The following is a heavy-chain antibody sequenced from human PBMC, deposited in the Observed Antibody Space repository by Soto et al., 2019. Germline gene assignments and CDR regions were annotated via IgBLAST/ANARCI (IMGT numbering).Heavy chain of an antibody. V-gene: IGHV4-59*07. Sequence: SATLSLTFRFSGGSMNRSSGSCVRQPPGDGLEWLGYIYYSGATKYNPSLTSRVTLSVDMSKNQFSLKLNSVTAADSAVYFCARAASPYFDLLSAFDPWGQGVLVTVSS. J-gene: IGHJ5*02. D-gene: IGHD3-9*01. CDR1: GGSMNRSS. CDR2: IYYSGAT. CDR3: ARAASPYFDLLSAFDP.